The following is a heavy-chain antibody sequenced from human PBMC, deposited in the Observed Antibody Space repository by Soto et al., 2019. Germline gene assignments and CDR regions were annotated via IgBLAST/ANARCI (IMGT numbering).Heavy chain of an antibody. CDR1: GGSFSGYY. D-gene: IGHD3-9*01. Sequence: KPSETLSLTCAVYGGSFSGYYWSWIRQPPGKGLEWIGEINHSGSTNYNPSLKSRVTISVDTSKNQFSLKLSSVTAADTAVYYCARGRPYYDILTGYYLSAQLDWFDPWGQGTLVTSPQ. J-gene: IGHJ5*02. V-gene: IGHV4-34*01. CDR3: ARGRPYYDILTGYYLSAQLDWFDP. CDR2: INHSGST.